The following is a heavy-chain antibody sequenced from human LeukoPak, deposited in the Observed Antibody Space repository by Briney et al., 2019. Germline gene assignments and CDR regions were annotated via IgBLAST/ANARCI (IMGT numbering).Heavy chain of an antibody. V-gene: IGHV4-39*07. D-gene: IGHD3-3*01. J-gene: IGHJ4*02. CDR2: MYYSGST. CDR1: GGSISSSGYY. CDR3: ARDFRGGYDFWSGYYTPYYFDY. Sequence: PSETLSLTCTVSGGSISSSGYYWGWIRQPPGKGLEWIGSMYYSGSTYYNPSLKSRVTISVDMSKNHFSLKLSSVTAADTAVYYCARDFRGGYDFWSGYYTPYYFDYWGQGTLVTVSP.